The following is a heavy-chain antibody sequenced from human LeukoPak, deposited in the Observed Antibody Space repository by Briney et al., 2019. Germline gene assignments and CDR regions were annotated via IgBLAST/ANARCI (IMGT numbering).Heavy chain of an antibody. D-gene: IGHD7-27*01. CDR2: ISGSGGRT. Sequence: GGSLRLSCAASGFTFSSYAMSWVRQAPGKGLEWVSAISGSGGRTYYADSVKGRFTISRDNSKNTLFLQMNSLRAEDTAVYYCAKDGGLWVSAHWGDSWGRGTLVTVSS. J-gene: IGHJ4*02. CDR3: AKDGGLWVSAHWGDS. CDR1: GFTFSSYA. V-gene: IGHV3-23*01.